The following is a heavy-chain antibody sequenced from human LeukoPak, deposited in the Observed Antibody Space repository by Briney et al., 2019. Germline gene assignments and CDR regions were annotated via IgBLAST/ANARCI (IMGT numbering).Heavy chain of an antibody. CDR3: ASPGDQFGILGLDY. CDR1: GFTLSKYW. V-gene: IGHV3-74*01. J-gene: IGHJ4*02. Sequence: AGSLRLSCAASGFTLSKYWMHWVRQAPGKGLAWVSRISSDGTTTAHADSVKGRFTISRDSAKNMLYLQRNSLRVEATAMYYCASPGDQFGILGLDYWGQGTLGTVSP. D-gene: IGHD7-27*01. CDR2: ISSDGTTT.